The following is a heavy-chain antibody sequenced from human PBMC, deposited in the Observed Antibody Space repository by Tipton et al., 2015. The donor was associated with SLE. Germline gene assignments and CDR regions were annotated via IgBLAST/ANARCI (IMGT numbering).Heavy chain of an antibody. CDR1: GFTFSSYG. Sequence: SLRLSCAASGFTFSSYGMHWVRQAPGKGLEWVAVIWYDGSNRYYADSVKGRFTISRDNSKNTLYLQMNSLRAEDTAVYYCARHEGSSGPFDYWGQGTLVTVSS. D-gene: IGHD3-22*01. V-gene: IGHV3-33*01. CDR3: ARHEGSSGPFDY. CDR2: IWYDGSNR. J-gene: IGHJ4*02.